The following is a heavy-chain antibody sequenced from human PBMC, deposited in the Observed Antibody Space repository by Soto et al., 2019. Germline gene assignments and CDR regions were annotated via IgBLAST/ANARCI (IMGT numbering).Heavy chain of an antibody. D-gene: IGHD3-3*01. Sequence: EGHLLESGGGLVQPGGSLRLSCAASGFTLSNYGMNWVRQAPGKGLEWVSGIFGGDAPTYTDSVKGRFTISRDNSTSLLFLQLSSLRGEDPATYHSVRGITGSGWGLWGQGALVAGPS. CDR1: GFTLSNYG. CDR3: VRGITGSGWGL. J-gene: IGHJ4*02. CDR2: IFGGDAP. V-gene: IGHV3-23*01.